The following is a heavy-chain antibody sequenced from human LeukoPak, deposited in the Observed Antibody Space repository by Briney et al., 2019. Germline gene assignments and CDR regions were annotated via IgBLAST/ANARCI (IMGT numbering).Heavy chain of an antibody. Sequence: GGSLRLSCAASGFTFSSYAMSWVRQAPGKGLEWVSAISGSGGSTYYADSVKGRFTISRDNSKNTLYLQMSSLRAEDTAVYYCAKARSVGEYYFDYWGQGTLVTVSS. CDR1: GFTFSSYA. CDR2: ISGSGGST. J-gene: IGHJ4*02. CDR3: AKARSVGEYYFDY. V-gene: IGHV3-23*01. D-gene: IGHD3-10*01.